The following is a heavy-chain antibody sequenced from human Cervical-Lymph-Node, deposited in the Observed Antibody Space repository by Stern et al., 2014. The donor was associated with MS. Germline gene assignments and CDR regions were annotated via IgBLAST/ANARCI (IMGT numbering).Heavy chain of an antibody. CDR1: GYTFTTHA. CDR2: INPNTGHP. V-gene: IGHV7-4-1*02. Sequence: VQLVQSGSELTKPGASVKVSCKASGYTFTTHAMNWVRQAPGQGLEWLGWINPNTGHPTYAQGFTGRFVFSLDTSVSTAYLQISSLSAEDTAVYYCARSLPRGYRINWFDPWGQGTLVTVSS. J-gene: IGHJ5*02. CDR3: ARSLPRGYRINWFDP. D-gene: IGHD3-22*01.